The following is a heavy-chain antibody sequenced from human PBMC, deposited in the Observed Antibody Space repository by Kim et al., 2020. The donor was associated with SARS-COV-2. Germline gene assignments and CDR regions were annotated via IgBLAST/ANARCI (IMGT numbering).Heavy chain of an antibody. D-gene: IGHD4-17*01. CDR3: ARVFRYGNSVDY. Sequence: GGSLRLSCAASGFTFSDYYMSWIRQAPGKGLEWVSYISSSSSYTNYADSVKGRFTISRDNAKNSLYLQMNSLRAEDTAVYYCARVFRYGNSVDYWGQGTLVTVSS. J-gene: IGHJ4*02. V-gene: IGHV3-11*06. CDR1: GFTFSDYY. CDR2: ISSSSSYT.